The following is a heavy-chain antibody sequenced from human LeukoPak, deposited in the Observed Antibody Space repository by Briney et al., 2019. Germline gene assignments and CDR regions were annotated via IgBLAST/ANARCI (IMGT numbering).Heavy chain of an antibody. CDR3: ARVAHILGYSYYGMDV. D-gene: IGHD3-16*01. Sequence: PSETLSLTCAVYGGSFSGYYWSWIRQPPGKGLEWIGEINHSGSTNYNPSLKSRVTISVDTSKNQFSLKLSSVTAADTAVYYCARVAHILGYSYYGMDVWGQGTTVTVPS. V-gene: IGHV4-34*01. CDR2: INHSGST. J-gene: IGHJ6*02. CDR1: GGSFSGYY.